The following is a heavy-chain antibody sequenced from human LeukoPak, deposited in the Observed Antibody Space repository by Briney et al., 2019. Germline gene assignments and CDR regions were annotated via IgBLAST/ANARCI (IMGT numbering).Heavy chain of an antibody. CDR3: ARDNPNYGDLGAFDI. CDR2: ISSSGSTI. V-gene: IGHV3-11*04. CDR1: GFTFSDYY. D-gene: IGHD4-17*01. J-gene: IGHJ3*02. Sequence: PGGSLRLSCAASGFTFSDYYMSWIRQAPGKGLEWVPYISSSGSTIYYADSVKGRFTISRDNAKNSLYLQMNSLRAEDTAVYYCARDNPNYGDLGAFDIWGQGTMVTVSS.